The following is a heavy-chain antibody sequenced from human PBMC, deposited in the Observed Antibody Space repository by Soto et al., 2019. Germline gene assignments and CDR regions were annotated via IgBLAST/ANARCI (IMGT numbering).Heavy chain of an antibody. J-gene: IGHJ4*02. Sequence: TLETHPLTSTVSGGSSISGGYYWSWIRKHPGKGLEWIGYIYYSGSTYYNPSLKSRVTISVDTSKNQFSLKLSSVTAADTAVYYCAREGNYCTNGVCYLVFDYWGQGTLLTVSS. V-gene: IGHV4-31*03. CDR1: GGSSISGGYY. CDR2: IYYSGST. D-gene: IGHD2-8*01. CDR3: AREGNYCTNGVCYLVFDY.